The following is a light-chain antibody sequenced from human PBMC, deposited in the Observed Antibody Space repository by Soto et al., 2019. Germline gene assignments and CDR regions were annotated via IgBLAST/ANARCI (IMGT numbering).Light chain of an antibody. CDR2: KAS. Sequence: DIQMTQSPSTLSGSVGDRVTITCRASQTISSWLAWYQQKPGKAPKLLIYKASTLKSGVPSRFSGSGSGTECTLTISSLQPDDFATYYCQHHNSYSEAFGQGTKVDIK. V-gene: IGKV1-5*03. CDR3: QHHNSYSEA. CDR1: QTISSW. J-gene: IGKJ1*01.